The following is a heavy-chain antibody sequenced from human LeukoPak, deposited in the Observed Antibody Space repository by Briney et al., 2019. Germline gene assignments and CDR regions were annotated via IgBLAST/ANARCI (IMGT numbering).Heavy chain of an antibody. CDR3: ASFYCSGGSCYQYYYYYYMDV. CDR2: VDHTGST. D-gene: IGHD2-15*01. V-gene: IGHV4-59*08. Sequence: SETLSLTCSVSDDSITMYYWTWIRQPPGKGLEWIGYVDHTGSTNFNPSLNGRVSISRDTTKNLFSLRLRSVTAADTAVYYCASFYCSGGSCYQYYYYYYMDVWGKGTTVTISS. J-gene: IGHJ6*03. CDR1: DDSITMYY.